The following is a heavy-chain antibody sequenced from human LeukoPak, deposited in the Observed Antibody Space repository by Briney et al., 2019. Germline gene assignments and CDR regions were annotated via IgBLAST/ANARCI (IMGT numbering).Heavy chain of an antibody. CDR1: GFTFSDYW. V-gene: IGHV3-74*01. CDR3: SRNTIAMAPDY. D-gene: IGHD5-18*01. Sequence: GGSLRLSCAASGFTFSDYWMHWVRQAPGKGLVWVSRVNGDESITTYADSVKGRFTVSRDNAKSTLYLQMNSLRAEDTAVYYCSRNTIAMAPDYWGQGTLVTVSS. J-gene: IGHJ4*02. CDR2: VNGDESIT.